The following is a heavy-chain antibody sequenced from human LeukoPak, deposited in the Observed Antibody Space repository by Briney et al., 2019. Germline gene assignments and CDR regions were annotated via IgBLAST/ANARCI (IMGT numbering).Heavy chain of an antibody. V-gene: IGHV4-38-2*01. CDR2: IYHSGST. J-gene: IGHJ6*03. CDR3: ARAPGYYYMDV. Sequence: SETLSLTCAVSGYSISSGYYWGWIRQPPGKGLEWIGSIYHSGSTYYNPPLKSRVTISVDTSKNQFSLKLSSVTAADTAVYYCARAPGYYYMDVWGKGTTVTVSS. D-gene: IGHD3-10*01. CDR1: GYSISSGYY.